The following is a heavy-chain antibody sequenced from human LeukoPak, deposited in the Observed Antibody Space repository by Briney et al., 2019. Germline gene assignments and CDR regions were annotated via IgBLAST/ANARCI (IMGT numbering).Heavy chain of an antibody. CDR2: IYHSGST. CDR1: GGSISSGGYS. D-gene: IGHD6-19*01. J-gene: IGHJ4*02. CDR3: ARVWSSGWATVDY. Sequence: SETLSLTRAVSGGSISSGGYSWSWIRQPPGKGLEWIGYIYHSGSTYYNPSLKSRVTISVDTSKNQFSLKLSSVTAADTAVYYCARVWSSGWATVDYWGQGTLVTVSS. V-gene: IGHV4-30-2*01.